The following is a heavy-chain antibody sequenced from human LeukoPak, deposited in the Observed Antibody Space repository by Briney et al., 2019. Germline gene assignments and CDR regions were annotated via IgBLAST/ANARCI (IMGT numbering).Heavy chain of an antibody. V-gene: IGHV3-23*01. Sequence: PGGSLRLSCAASGFTFSSYAMSWVRQAPGKGLEWVSAISGSGGSTYYADSVKGRFTISRDNSKNTLYLQVNSLRAEDTAVYYCAKFIVLMRYFDYWGQGTLVTVSS. CDR2: ISGSGGST. D-gene: IGHD2-8*01. J-gene: IGHJ4*02. CDR3: AKFIVLMRYFDY. CDR1: GFTFSSYA.